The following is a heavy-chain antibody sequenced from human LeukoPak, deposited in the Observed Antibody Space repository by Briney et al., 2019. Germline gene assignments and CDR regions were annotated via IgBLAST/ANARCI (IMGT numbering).Heavy chain of an antibody. J-gene: IGHJ4*02. CDR3: ARETVGTMSD. CDR2: VWPNGRIT. D-gene: IGHD1-26*01. Sequence: GGSLRLSCAASGFTFETFGMRWVRQSPGKGLEWVGVVWPNGRITHYGDSVQGRFTISRDNSNSTLYLQMNSLRAEDTGLYYCARETVGTMSDWGQGTLVTVSS. V-gene: IGHV3-33*01. CDR1: GFTFETFG.